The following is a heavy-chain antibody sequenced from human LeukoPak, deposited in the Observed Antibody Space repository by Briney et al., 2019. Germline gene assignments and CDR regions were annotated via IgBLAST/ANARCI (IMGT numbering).Heavy chain of an antibody. D-gene: IGHD3-10*01. CDR1: GFTFSNYW. J-gene: IGHJ4*02. Sequence: GGSLRLSCAASGFTFSNYWMNWVRQAPGKGLEWVANMKEDGSEKYCVDCVKGRFTISRDNARNSLYLQMNSLRAEDTAVYYCARGPNYGSRSDYFDYWGQGTLVTVSS. V-gene: IGHV3-7*03. CDR3: ARGPNYGSRSDYFDY. CDR2: MKEDGSEK.